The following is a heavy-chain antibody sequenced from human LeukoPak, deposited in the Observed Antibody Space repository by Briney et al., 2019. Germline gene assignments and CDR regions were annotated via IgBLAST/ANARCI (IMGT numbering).Heavy chain of an antibody. CDR1: GGSISRITYY. D-gene: IGHD6-13*01. CDR2: IYYTGST. Sequence: SETLSFTCTVSGGSISRITYYWGWIRQPPGKGLEWIGSIYYTGSTYYNPSLKSRVTISGDTSKNQFSLTLSSVTAADAAAYYCARHQQQQPFDYWGQGTLVTVSS. V-gene: IGHV4-39*01. J-gene: IGHJ4*02. CDR3: ARHQQQQPFDY.